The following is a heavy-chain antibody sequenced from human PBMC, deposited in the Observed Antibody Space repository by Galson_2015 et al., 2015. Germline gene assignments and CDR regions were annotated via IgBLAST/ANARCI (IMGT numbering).Heavy chain of an antibody. CDR2: IKSKTDGGTT. CDR1: GFTFSNAW. CDR3: TTDYLLMVRGVSFDY. Sequence: SLRLSCAASGFTFSNAWMSWVRQAPGKGLEWVGRIKSKTDGGTTDYAAPVKGRFTISRDDSKNTLYLQMNSLKTEDTAVYYCTTDYLLMVRGVSFDYWGQRTLVTVSS. V-gene: IGHV3-15*01. J-gene: IGHJ4*02. D-gene: IGHD3-10*01.